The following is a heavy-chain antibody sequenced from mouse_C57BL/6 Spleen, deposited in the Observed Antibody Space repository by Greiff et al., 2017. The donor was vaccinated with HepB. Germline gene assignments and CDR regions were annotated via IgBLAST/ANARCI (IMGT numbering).Heavy chain of an antibody. D-gene: IGHD3-3*01. J-gene: IGHJ1*03. V-gene: IGHV1-47*01. CDR2: FHPYNDDT. CDR3: ARRGWAYWYFDV. Sequence: QVQLKESGAELVKPGASVKMSCKASGYTFTTYPIEWMKQNHGKSLEWIGNFHPYNDDTKYNEKFKGKATLTVEKSSSTVYLELSRLTSDDSAVYYCARRGWAYWYFDVWGTGTTVTVSS. CDR1: GYTFTTYP.